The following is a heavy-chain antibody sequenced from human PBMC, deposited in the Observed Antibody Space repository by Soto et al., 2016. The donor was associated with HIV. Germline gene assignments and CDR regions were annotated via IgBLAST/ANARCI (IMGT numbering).Heavy chain of an antibody. CDR1: GYTFTTYG. D-gene: IGHD3-10*01. V-gene: IGHV1-18*01. J-gene: IGHJ4*02. CDR3: ARPDMVRGLDFDY. CDR2: ISTYNTNT. Sequence: QVQPVQSGAEVKKPGASVTVSCKASGYTFTTYGITWVRQAPGQGLEWMGWISTYNTNTNYAQKFQGRVTMTTDTSTSTAYMELRSLRSDDTAVYYCARPDMVRGLDFDYWGQGTLVTVSS.